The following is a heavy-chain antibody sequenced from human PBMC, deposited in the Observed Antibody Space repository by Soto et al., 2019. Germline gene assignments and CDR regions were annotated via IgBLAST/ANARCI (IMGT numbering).Heavy chain of an antibody. V-gene: IGHV3-30*18. D-gene: IGHD3-3*01. CDR1: GFTFSSYG. J-gene: IGHJ3*02. Sequence: GGSLRLSCAASGFTFSSYGRHLVRQAPGKGLEWVAVISYDGSNKYYADAVKGRFTISRENSKNTLYLQMNSLRAEDTAVYYCAKDAGHFGAFDIWGQGTMVTVSS. CDR3: AKDAGHFGAFDI. CDR2: ISYDGSNK.